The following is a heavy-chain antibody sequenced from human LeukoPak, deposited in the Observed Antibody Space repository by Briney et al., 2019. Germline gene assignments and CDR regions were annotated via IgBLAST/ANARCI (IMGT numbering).Heavy chain of an antibody. Sequence: GGSLRLSRAASGFTFSSYAMSWVRQAPGKGLEWVSAISGSGGSTYYADSVKGRFTISRDNSKNTLYLQMNSLRAEDTAVYYCAKDHWALGGSYYYDYWGQGTLVTVSS. CDR3: AKDHWALGGSYYYDY. CDR1: GFTFSSYA. V-gene: IGHV3-23*01. CDR2: ISGSGGST. D-gene: IGHD1-26*01. J-gene: IGHJ4*02.